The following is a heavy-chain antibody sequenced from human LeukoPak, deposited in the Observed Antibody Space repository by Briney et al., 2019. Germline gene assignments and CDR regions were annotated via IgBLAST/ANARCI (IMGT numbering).Heavy chain of an antibody. CDR3: AKDSGSSPGVDY. Sequence: GGSLRLSCAASGFTFSSYGMHWVRQAPGKGLEWVAFIRYDGSNKYYADSVKGRFTISRDNSKNTLYLQMNSLRAEDTAVYYRAKDSGSSPGVDYWGQGTLVTVSS. CDR1: GFTFSSYG. CDR2: IRYDGSNK. D-gene: IGHD6-6*01. J-gene: IGHJ4*02. V-gene: IGHV3-30*02.